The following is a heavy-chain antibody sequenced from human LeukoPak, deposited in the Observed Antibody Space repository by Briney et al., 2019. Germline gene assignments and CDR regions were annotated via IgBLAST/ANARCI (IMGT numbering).Heavy chain of an antibody. CDR3: ARGAKAEWELPYFDY. J-gene: IGHJ4*02. CDR2: INTNTGNP. V-gene: IGHV7-4-1*02. D-gene: IGHD1-26*01. Sequence: ASVKVSCKASGYTFTSYAMIWVRQAPGQGLEWMGWINTNTGNPTYAQGFTGRFVFSLDTSVSTAYLQISSLKAEDTAVYYCARGAKAEWELPYFDYWGQGTLVTVSS. CDR1: GYTFTSYA.